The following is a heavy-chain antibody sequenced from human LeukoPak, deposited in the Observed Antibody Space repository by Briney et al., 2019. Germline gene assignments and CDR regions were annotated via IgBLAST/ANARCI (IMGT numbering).Heavy chain of an antibody. CDR2: ISNDGSNQ. CDR1: GFTFSNFA. D-gene: IGHD3-9*01. CDR3: ARELTGYWQQY. Sequence: GGSLRLSCTASGFTFSNFAMHWVRQAPGKGLEWVAIISNDGSNQYYADSVKGRFTISRDSSQNTLYLQMNSLRAEDTAVYCCARELTGYWQQYWGQGTLVTVSS. J-gene: IGHJ4*02. V-gene: IGHV3-30*04.